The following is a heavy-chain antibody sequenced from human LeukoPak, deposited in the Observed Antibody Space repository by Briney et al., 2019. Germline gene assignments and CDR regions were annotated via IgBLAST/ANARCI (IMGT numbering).Heavy chain of an antibody. Sequence: SETLSLTCTVSGVSISSYYWSWIRQPPGKGLEWIGNIYYSGSTNYNPSLKSRVTISVDTSKNQFSLKLSSVTAADTAVYYCARRRNPGTTPGNWFDPWGQGTLRSVSS. D-gene: IGHD4-11*01. CDR2: IYYSGST. J-gene: IGHJ5*02. V-gene: IGHV4-59*01. CDR1: GVSISSYY. CDR3: ARRRNPGTTPGNWFDP.